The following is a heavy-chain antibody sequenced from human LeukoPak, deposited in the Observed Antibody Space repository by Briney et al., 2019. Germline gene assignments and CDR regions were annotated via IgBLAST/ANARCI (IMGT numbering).Heavy chain of an antibody. V-gene: IGHV1-69*06. CDR2: IIPIFGTA. D-gene: IGHD3-3*01. J-gene: IGHJ4*02. Sequence: GASVKVSCKASGGTFSSYAISWVRQAPGQGLEWMGGIIPIFGTANYAQKFQGRVTITADKSTSTAYMELSSLRSEDTAVYYCARGSPTYYDFWSGYYSYFDYWGQGTLVTVSS. CDR1: GGTFSSYA. CDR3: ARGSPTYYDFWSGYYSYFDY.